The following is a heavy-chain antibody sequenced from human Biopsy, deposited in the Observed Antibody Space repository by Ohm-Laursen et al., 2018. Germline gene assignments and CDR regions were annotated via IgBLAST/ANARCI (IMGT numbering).Heavy chain of an antibody. CDR1: GGSIISYY. CDR3: ARDLPSSYYYAMDV. CDR2: IYSSGGT. J-gene: IGHJ6*02. Sequence: SDTLSLTCTVSGGSIISYYWNWIRQPAGKGLEWIGRIYSSGGTKYNPSLKSRVTMSVGTSKNQLSLTLRSVTAADTAVYYCARDLPSSYYYAMDVWGQGTTVTVSS. V-gene: IGHV4-4*07.